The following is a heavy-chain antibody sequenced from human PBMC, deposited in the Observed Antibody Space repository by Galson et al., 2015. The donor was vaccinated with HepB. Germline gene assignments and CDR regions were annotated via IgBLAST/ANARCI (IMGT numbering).Heavy chain of an antibody. Sequence: SLRLSCAASGFTFSSYWMHWVRQAPGKGLVWVSRINSDGSSTSYADSVKGRFTISRDNAKNTRYLQMNSLRAEDTAVYYCARDLTYYDILTGSFVKYFDYWGQGTLATVSS. J-gene: IGHJ4*02. CDR3: ARDLTYYDILTGSFVKYFDY. D-gene: IGHD3-9*01. CDR2: INSDGSST. V-gene: IGHV3-74*01. CDR1: GFTFSSYW.